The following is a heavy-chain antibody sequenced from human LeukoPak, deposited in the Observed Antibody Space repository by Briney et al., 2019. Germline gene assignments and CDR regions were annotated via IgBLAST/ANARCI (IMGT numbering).Heavy chain of an antibody. D-gene: IGHD5-18*01. CDR1: GFTVSSNY. J-gene: IGHJ3*02. V-gene: IGHV3-53*01. CDR2: IYSGGST. CDR3: AGMIYSYGPNGAFDI. Sequence: PGGSLRLSCAASGFTVSSNYMSWVRQAPGKGLEWVSVIYSGGSTYYADSVKGRFTISRDNSKNTLYLQMNSLRAEDTAVYYCAGMIYSYGPNGAFDIWGQGTMVTVSS.